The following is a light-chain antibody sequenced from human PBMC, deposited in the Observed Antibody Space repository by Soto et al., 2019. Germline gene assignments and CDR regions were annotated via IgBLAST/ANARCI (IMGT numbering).Light chain of an antibody. V-gene: IGKV1-5*03. CDR1: ETISSW. CDR3: QHYNSYSEA. J-gene: IGKJ1*01. CDR2: KAS. Sequence: DIQMTQSPSTLSGSVGDRVTITCRASETISSWLAWYQQKPGKAPKLLIYKASTLXSGVPSRFSGSGSGTEFTLTISSLQPDDFATYYCQHYNSYSEAFGQGTKVDIK.